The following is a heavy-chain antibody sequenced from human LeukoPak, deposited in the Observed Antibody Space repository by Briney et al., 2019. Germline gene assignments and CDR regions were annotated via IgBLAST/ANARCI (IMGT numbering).Heavy chain of an antibody. J-gene: IGHJ5*02. V-gene: IGHV4-61*02. CDR3: ARDRVDFDSSGYNNIWFDP. D-gene: IGHD3-22*01. CDR1: GGSISSGSYY. CDR2: IYTSGST. Sequence: PSETLSLTCTVSGGSISSGSYYWSWIRQPAGKGLEWIGRIYTSGSTNYNPSLKSRVTISVDTSKNQFSLKLSSVTAADTAVYYCARDRVDFDSSGYNNIWFDPWGQGTLVTVSS.